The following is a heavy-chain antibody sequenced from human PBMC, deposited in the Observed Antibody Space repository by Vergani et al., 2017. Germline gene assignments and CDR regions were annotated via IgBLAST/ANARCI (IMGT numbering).Heavy chain of an antibody. J-gene: IGHJ3*02. CDR2: IYYSGST. Sequence: QVQLQESGPGLVKPSETLSLTCTVSGGSISSSSYYWGWIRQPPGKGLEWIGSIYYSGSTYYNPSLKSRVTISVDTSKNPFSLKLSSVTAAETAVYYCASLAVQCSGWDRLAFDIWGQGTMVTVSS. V-gene: IGHV4-39*07. D-gene: IGHD6-19*01. CDR3: ASLAVQCSGWDRLAFDI. CDR1: GGSISSSSYY.